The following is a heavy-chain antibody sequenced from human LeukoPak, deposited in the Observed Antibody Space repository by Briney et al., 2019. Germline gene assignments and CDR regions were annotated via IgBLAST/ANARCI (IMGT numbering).Heavy chain of an antibody. CDR2: ISGSGGST. CDR1: GFTLSSYA. CDR3: AKGGEDVVVPAAISFWFDL. D-gene: IGHD2-2*02. J-gene: IGHJ5*02. V-gene: IGHV3-23*01. Sequence: PGGSLRLSCAASGFTLSSYAMSWVRQAAGKGLEWGSAISGSGGSTYYADSVKGRFTISRDNSKNTLYLQMNSLRAEDTAVYYCAKGGEDVVVPAAISFWFDLWGQGTLVTVSS.